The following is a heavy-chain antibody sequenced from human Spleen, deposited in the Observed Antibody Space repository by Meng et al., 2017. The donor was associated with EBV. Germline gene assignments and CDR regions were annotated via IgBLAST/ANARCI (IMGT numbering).Heavy chain of an antibody. CDR1: GFTFRRYW. CDR3: SRDLVGSDDF. CDR2: LNEDGSIT. J-gene: IGHJ4*02. Sequence: EVQLVESXXASVQPGGXLRLSCTTSGFTFRRYWMHWVRQVPGKGLMWVARLNEDGSITNYADSVKGRFTISRDNARNTLYLHMSSLRADDTALYYCSRDLVGSDDFWGQGTLVTVSS. D-gene: IGHD2-8*02. V-gene: IGHV3-74*01.